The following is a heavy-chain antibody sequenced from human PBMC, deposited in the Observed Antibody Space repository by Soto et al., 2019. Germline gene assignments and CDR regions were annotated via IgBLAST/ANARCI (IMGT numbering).Heavy chain of an antibody. Sequence: SQTLSLTCAISGDSVSSNIAAWNWIRQSPSRGFEWLGRTYYRSKWYNDYAVSVKSRITINPDTSKNQFSLQLNSVTPEDTAVYYCAREMRRSIAVADSFDPWGQGTLVTVSS. D-gene: IGHD6-19*01. V-gene: IGHV6-1*01. CDR1: GDSVSSNIAA. CDR2: TYYRSKWYN. CDR3: AREMRRSIAVADSFDP. J-gene: IGHJ5*02.